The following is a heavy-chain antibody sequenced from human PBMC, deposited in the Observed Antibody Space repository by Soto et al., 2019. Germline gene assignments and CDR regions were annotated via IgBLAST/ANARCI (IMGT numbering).Heavy chain of an antibody. CDR2: IYWDDDK. Sequence: QITLKESGPTLVKPTQTLTLTCTFSGFSLSTSGVGVGWIRQPPGKALEWLAVIYWDDDKRSSSSLKSRLTITKDTSQNQVVLTMTNMDPVDTATYYCAHHPYYGLAPYSFDYWGQGILVTVSS. CDR1: GFSLSTSGVG. V-gene: IGHV2-5*02. CDR3: AHHPYYGLAPYSFDY. D-gene: IGHD3-10*01. J-gene: IGHJ4*02.